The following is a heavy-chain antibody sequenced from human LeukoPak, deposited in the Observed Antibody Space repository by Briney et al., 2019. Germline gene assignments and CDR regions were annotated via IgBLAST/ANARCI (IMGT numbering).Heavy chain of an antibody. D-gene: IGHD6-13*01. CDR3: AKDRGQQSADFDY. CDR1: GFTFSSYG. J-gene: IGHJ4*02. Sequence: PGGSLRLSCAASGFTFSSYGMHWVRQAPGKGLEWVAFIRYDGSNKYYADSVKGRFTISRDNSNNTLYLQMNSLRAEDTAVYYCAKDRGQQSADFDYWGQGTLVTVSS. CDR2: IRYDGSNK. V-gene: IGHV3-30*02.